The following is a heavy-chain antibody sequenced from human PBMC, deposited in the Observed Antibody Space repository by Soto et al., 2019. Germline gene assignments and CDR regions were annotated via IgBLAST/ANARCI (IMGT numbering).Heavy chain of an antibody. D-gene: IGHD2-21*01. J-gene: IGHJ3*01. V-gene: IGHV4-31*02. CDR1: GGSIGGGGFY. CDR2: IYDSGSA. CDR3: ARAVILTAKNMLDV. Sequence: QMQLQESGPGLVKPSQTLSLTCTVSGGSIGGGGFYWTWVRLRPGEGLEWIGNIYDSGSAYYNPSLESRISMSIDTSKNQFSLSLTSVPVADTARSYCARAVILTAKNMLDVWGPGTMVGASS.